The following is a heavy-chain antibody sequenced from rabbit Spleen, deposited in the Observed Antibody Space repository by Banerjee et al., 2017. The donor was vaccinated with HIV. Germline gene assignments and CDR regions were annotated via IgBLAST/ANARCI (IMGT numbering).Heavy chain of an antibody. J-gene: IGHJ6*01. CDR3: ASDTSSSFSSYGMDL. D-gene: IGHD1-1*01. Sequence: QSLEESGGDLVKTGASLTLTCIASGVSFSGSSYMCWVRQAPGKGLEWIACIDTGSSGFTYFASWAKGRFTISKTSSTTVTLQMTSLTAADTATYFCASDTSSSFSSYGMDLWGQGTLVTVS. CDR2: IDTGSSGFT. V-gene: IGHV1S40*01. CDR1: GVSFSGSSY.